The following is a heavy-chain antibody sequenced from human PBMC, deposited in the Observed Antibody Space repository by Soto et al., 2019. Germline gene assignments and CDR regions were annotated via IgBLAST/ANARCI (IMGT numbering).Heavy chain of an antibody. D-gene: IGHD2-15*01. Sequence: GGSLRLSCAASGFTFSSYSMNWVRQAPGKGLEWVSSISSSSSYIYYADSVKGRFTISRDNAKNSLYLQMNSLRAEDTAVYYCASDIVVVVAATHLPRDMDVWGKGTTVTVSS. J-gene: IGHJ6*03. V-gene: IGHV3-21*01. CDR2: ISSSSSYI. CDR3: ASDIVVVVAATHLPRDMDV. CDR1: GFTFSSYS.